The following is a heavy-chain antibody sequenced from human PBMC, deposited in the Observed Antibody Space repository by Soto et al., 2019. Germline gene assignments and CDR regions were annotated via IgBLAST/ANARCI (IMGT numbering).Heavy chain of an antibody. V-gene: IGHV1-18*01. D-gene: IGHD3-16*01. J-gene: IGHJ4*02. CDR2: ISAYNGNT. CDR3: ARDFTGWPPDGVDS. Sequence: QVHLVQSGAEVKKPGASVKVSCKASGFTFTSYAITWVRQAPGQGLEWMGWISAYNGNTNYAQNLQGRVTMTPDSSTSTAYMELGSRTSDDTAVYYCARDFTGWPPDGVDSWGQGTLVTVSS. CDR1: GFTFTSYA.